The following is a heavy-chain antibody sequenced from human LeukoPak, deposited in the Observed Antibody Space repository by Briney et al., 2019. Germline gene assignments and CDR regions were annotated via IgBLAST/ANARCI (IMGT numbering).Heavy chain of an antibody. D-gene: IGHD3-10*01. CDR2: IYYSGST. Sequence: PSQTLSLTCTISGGSITKGGGYYYWNWIRQHPGKGLEWIGYIYYSGSTYYNPSLKSRIRIAVASSKKHFSLRLSSVTAADTAVYYCARDRGGSGAPDAFDIWGQGIMVTVSS. CDR1: GGSITKGGGYYY. V-gene: IGHV4-31*03. CDR3: ARDRGGSGAPDAFDI. J-gene: IGHJ3*02.